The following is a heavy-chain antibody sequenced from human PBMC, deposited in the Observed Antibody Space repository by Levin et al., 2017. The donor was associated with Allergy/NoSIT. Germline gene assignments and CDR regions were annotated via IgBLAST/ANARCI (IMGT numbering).Heavy chain of an antibody. Sequence: GGSLRLSCAASGFTVSSNYMSWVRQAPGKGLEWVSVIYSGGSTYYADSVKGRFTISRDNSKNTLYLQMNSLRAEDTAVYYCAREAYGGKADRRYFDYWGQGTLVTVSS. CDR3: AREAYGGKADRRYFDY. V-gene: IGHV3-53*01. D-gene: IGHD4-23*01. CDR1: GFTVSSNY. CDR2: IYSGGST. J-gene: IGHJ4*02.